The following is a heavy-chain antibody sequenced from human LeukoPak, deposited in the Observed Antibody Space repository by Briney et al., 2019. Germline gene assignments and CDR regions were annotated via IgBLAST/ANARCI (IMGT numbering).Heavy chain of an antibody. CDR2: IGHTGST. J-gene: IGHJ4*02. Sequence: SGTLSLTCAVSGGSISSSNWWTWVRQPPGKGLEWVGEIGHTGSTNYTPSLKNRVTISVDKCKNQFSLKLSSVTAADTAVYHCARDSRGLTNWGQGTLVTV. CDR3: ARDSRGLTN. CDR1: GGSISSSNW. V-gene: IGHV4-4*02. D-gene: IGHD6-19*01.